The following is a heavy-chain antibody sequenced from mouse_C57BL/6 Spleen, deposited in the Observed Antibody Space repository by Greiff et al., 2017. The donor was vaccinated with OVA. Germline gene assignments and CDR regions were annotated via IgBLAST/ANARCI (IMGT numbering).Heavy chain of an antibody. V-gene: IGHV5-17*01. D-gene: IGHD3-2*02. CDR1: GFTFSDYG. CDR2: ISSGSSTI. Sequence: DVMLVESGGGLVKPGGSLKLSCAASGFTFSDYGMHWVRQAPEKGLEWVAYISSGSSTIYYADTVKGRFTISRDNAKNTLFLQMTSLRSEDTAMYYCATGGDSSGYVGYAMDYWGQGTSVTVSS. J-gene: IGHJ4*01. CDR3: ATGGDSSGYVGYAMDY.